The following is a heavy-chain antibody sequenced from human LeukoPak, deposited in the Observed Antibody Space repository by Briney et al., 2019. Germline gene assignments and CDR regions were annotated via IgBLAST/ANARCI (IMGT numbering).Heavy chain of an antibody. CDR3: ARAATYYDILTGYSTTYFQH. Sequence: SGGSLRLSCAASGFTFSDYYMSWIRQAPGKGLEWVSVIYSGGSTYYADSVKGRFTISRDNSKNTLYLQMNSLRAEDTAVYYCARAATYYDILTGYSTTYFQHWGQGTLVTVSS. V-gene: IGHV3-53*01. CDR1: GFTFSDYY. J-gene: IGHJ1*01. CDR2: IYSGGST. D-gene: IGHD3-9*01.